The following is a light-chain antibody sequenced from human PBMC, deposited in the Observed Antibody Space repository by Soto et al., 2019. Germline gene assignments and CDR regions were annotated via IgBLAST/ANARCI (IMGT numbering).Light chain of an antibody. Sequence: DIVMTQSPATLSVSPGERATLSCRASQSVSNNLAWYQQKPGQAPRLLIYGASTRATGFPARFSVSGSGTEFTQSIRTLQSEDFVVYDCQQYSQWLPETFGEGTKVDI. J-gene: IGKJ4*01. V-gene: IGKV3-15*01. CDR2: GAS. CDR1: QSVSNN. CDR3: QQYSQWLPET.